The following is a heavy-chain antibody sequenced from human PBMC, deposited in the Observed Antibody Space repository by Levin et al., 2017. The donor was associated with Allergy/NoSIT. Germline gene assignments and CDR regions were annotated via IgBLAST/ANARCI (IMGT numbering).Heavy chain of an antibody. Sequence: GGSLRLSCAASGFTFSSYAMHWVRQAPGKGLEWVAVISYDGSNKYYADSVKGRFTISRDNSKNTLYLQMNSLRAEDTAVYYCARDRIAVAGGIFDYWGQGTLVTVSS. D-gene: IGHD6-19*01. CDR3: ARDRIAVAGGIFDY. V-gene: IGHV3-30-3*01. J-gene: IGHJ4*02. CDR2: ISYDGSNK. CDR1: GFTFSSYA.